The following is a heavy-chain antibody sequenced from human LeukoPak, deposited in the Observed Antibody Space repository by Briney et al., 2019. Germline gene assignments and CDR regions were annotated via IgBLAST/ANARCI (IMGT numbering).Heavy chain of an antibody. CDR2: INPNSGGT. D-gene: IGHD1-20*01. J-gene: IGHJ4*02. V-gene: IGHV1-2*02. Sequence: ASVTVSCKASGYTFTGYYMHWVRQAPGQGLEWMGWINPNSGGTNYAQKFQGRVTMTRDTSISTAYMELSRLRSDDTAVYYCARGNWNDVGFDYWGQGTLVTVSS. CDR3: ARGNWNDVGFDY. CDR1: GYTFTGYY.